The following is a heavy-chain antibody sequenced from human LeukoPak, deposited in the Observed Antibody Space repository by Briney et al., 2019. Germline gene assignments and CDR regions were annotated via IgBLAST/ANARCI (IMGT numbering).Heavy chain of an antibody. J-gene: IGHJ4*02. CDR1: GFTFSSYV. Sequence: PGGSLRLSCAASGFTFSSYVMHWVRQAPGKGLEWVAIISYDGSNEYYADSVKGRFTISRDNSKNTLYLQMNSLRAEDTAVYYCAKEGDYCSSTICYADYWGQGTLVTVSS. CDR2: ISYDGSNE. D-gene: IGHD2-2*01. CDR3: AKEGDYCSSTICYADY. V-gene: IGHV3-30*04.